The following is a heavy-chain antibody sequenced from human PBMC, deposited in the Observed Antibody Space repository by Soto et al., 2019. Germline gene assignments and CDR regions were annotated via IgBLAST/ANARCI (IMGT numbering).Heavy chain of an antibody. CDR1: GGSIRSGDYY. CDR3: ARVGGYYDSSGYNWCDP. Sequence: QVQLQQSGPGLVKPSQTLSLTCTVSGGSIRSGDYYWTWIRQPPGKGLEWIGYIYYSGSTPYNPSLKSRLTISLDTSKNQFSLKLSSVTAADTAVYYCARVGGYYDSSGYNWCDPWGQGTLVTVSS. V-gene: IGHV4-30-4*01. J-gene: IGHJ5*02. D-gene: IGHD3-22*01. CDR2: IYYSGST.